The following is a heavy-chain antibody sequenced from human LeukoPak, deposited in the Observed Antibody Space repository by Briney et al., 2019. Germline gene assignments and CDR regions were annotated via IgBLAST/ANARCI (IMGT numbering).Heavy chain of an antibody. Sequence: GGSLRLSCAASGFTFSRYGMHWVRQAPGKGLVWVSHVSVDGSGTNYADSVKGRFTISRDNAKNTLYLHMNSLRAEDTAVYYCSRGGAACWGRGTLVTVSS. CDR3: SRGGAAC. V-gene: IGHV3-74*01. CDR1: GFTFSRYG. CDR2: VSVDGSGT. J-gene: IGHJ4*02. D-gene: IGHD1-26*01.